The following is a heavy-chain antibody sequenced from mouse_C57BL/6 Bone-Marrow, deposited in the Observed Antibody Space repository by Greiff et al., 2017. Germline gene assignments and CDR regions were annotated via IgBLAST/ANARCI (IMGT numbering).Heavy chain of an antibody. V-gene: IGHV1-55*01. J-gene: IGHJ4*01. CDR1: GYTFTSYW. CDR2: IYPGSGST. CDR3: ARARGFYYAMDY. Sequence: QVQLQQPGAELVKPGASVKMSCKASGYTFTSYWITWVKQRPGQGLEWIGDIYPGSGSTNYNEKFKSKATLTVDKSSSTAYMQLSSLTSEDSAVYYCARARGFYYAMDYWGQGTSVTVSS.